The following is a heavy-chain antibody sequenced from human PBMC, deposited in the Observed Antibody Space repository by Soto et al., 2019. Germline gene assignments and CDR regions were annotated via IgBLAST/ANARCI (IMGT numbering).Heavy chain of an antibody. V-gene: IGHV4-4*02. Sequence: SETLSLTCAVSGGSISSSNWWSWVRQPPGKGLEWIGEIYHSGSTNYNPSLKSRVTISVDKSKNQFSLKLSSVTAADTAVYYCARDILKGAAPLGVDYWGRGTLVTVSS. CDR1: GGSISSSNW. D-gene: IGHD3-9*01. CDR2: IYHSGST. J-gene: IGHJ4*02. CDR3: ARDILKGAAPLGVDY.